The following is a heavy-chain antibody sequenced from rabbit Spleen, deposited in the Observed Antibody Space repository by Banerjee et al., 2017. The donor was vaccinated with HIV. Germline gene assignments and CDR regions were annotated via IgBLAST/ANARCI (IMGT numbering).Heavy chain of an antibody. J-gene: IGHJ3*01. CDR2: IYPITETT. CDR3: AREDVGGSVTL. Sequence: QLEESGGRLVQPGGSLTLSCKASGFTISNYWMNWVRQAPGKGLEWIGIIYPITETTYYANWVNGRFTISSDNAQNTVDLQMNSLTAADTATYFCAREDVGGSVTLWGQGTLVTVS. D-gene: IGHD1-1*01. CDR1: GFTISNYW. V-gene: IGHV1S7*01.